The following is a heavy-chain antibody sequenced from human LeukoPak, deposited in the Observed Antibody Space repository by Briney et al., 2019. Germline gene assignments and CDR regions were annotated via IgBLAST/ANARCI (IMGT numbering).Heavy chain of an antibody. J-gene: IGHJ1*01. CDR2: INHSGST. D-gene: IGHD2-2*01. CDR3: ARLDCSSISCYFQH. Sequence: SETLSLTCAVYGGSFSGYYWSWLRQPPGKGLEWIGEINHSGSTNYNPSLKSRVTISVDTSRNQFSLKLTSVTAADTAVYYCARLDCSSISCYFQHWGQGTLVTVSS. V-gene: IGHV4-34*01. CDR1: GGSFSGYY.